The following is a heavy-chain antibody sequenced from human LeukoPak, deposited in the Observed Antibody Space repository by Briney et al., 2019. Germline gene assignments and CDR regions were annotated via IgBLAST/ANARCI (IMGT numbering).Heavy chain of an antibody. CDR1: GGSLSSSSYY. D-gene: IGHD3-9*01. CDR3: VRPDDNSFDF. V-gene: IGHV4-39*01. J-gene: IGHJ3*01. Sequence: SETLSLTCSVSGGSLSSSSYYWGWIRQPPGRGLEWIGNIYETGSTNYNPSLKSRVTISVDTSKNQFSRKLSSVTAADTAVYYCVRPDDNSFDFWGQGTMVTVSS. CDR2: IYETGST.